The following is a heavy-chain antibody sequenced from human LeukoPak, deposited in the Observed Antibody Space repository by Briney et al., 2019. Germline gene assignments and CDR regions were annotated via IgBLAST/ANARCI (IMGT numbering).Heavy chain of an antibody. CDR2: IYSGGST. J-gene: IGHJ6*03. V-gene: IGHV3-53*01. CDR3: ARGRRTGDPYCYFYYYLDL. CDR1: GFTVSSNY. Sequence: QSGGSQTLFCAASGFTVSSNYESGVRQAPGKGLEWVSVIYSGGSTYYADSVKGRFTISRDNSKNTLYLQMNSLRAEDTAVYYCARGRRTGDPYCYFYYYLDLLGKGTTVTVSS.